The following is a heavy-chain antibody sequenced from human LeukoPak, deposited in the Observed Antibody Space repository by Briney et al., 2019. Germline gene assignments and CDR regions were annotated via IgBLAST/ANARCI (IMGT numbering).Heavy chain of an antibody. J-gene: IGHJ6*02. D-gene: IGHD2/OR15-2a*01. CDR1: GFTFSSYA. V-gene: IGHV3-23*01. CDR2: ISGSGGST. CDR3: AKDPITFYYYGMDV. Sequence: GGSLRLSCAASGFTFSSYAMSWVRQAPGKGLEWVSAISGSGGSTYYADSVKGRFTISRDNSKNTLYLRMNSLRAEDTAVYYCAKDPITFYYYGMDVWGQGTTVTVSS.